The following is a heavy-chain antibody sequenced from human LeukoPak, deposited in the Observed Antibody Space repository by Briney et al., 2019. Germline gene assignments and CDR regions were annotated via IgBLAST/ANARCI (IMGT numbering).Heavy chain of an antibody. Sequence: GGSLKISCKGSGYSFTSYWIGWVRQMPGKGLEWMGIIYPGGSDTKYSPSFQGQVTISADKSISTGYLQWSRLKASDTAMYYCARYRTFKGIAARPHNWFDPWGQGTLVTVSS. CDR1: GYSFTSYW. J-gene: IGHJ5*02. V-gene: IGHV5-51*01. D-gene: IGHD6-6*01. CDR2: IYPGGSDT. CDR3: ARYRTFKGIAARPHNWFDP.